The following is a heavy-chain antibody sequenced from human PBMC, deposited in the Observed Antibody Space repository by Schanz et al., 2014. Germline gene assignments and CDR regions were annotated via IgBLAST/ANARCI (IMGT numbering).Heavy chain of an antibody. D-gene: IGHD1-26*01. CDR1: GFTFRGYA. J-gene: IGHJ4*02. Sequence: EVQLVESGGGLVQPGGSLRLSCAASGFTFRGYAMTWVRQAPGKGLEWVIVISGSGGSTYYADSVRGRFTMSRDNSKNTVHLQMNSLRAEDTAVYYCARDHTTESYYSAGPPIDYWGQGSLVTVSS. V-gene: IGHV3-23*04. CDR3: ARDHTTESYYSAGPPIDY. CDR2: ISGSGGST.